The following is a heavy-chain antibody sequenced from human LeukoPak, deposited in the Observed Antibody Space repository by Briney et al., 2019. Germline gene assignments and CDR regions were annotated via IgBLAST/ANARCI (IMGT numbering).Heavy chain of an antibody. CDR3: ARLRYNDFWSGHWKYYYYMDV. CDR2: IKQDGSEK. Sequence: PGGSLRLSCAASGFTFSSYEMNWVRQAPGKGLEWVANIKQDGSEKYYVDCVKGRFTISSDNAKNSRYLQMNSLRAEDTALYFCARLRYNDFWSGHWKYYYYMDVWGKGTTVTVSS. J-gene: IGHJ6*03. CDR1: GFTFSSYE. V-gene: IGHV3-7*01. D-gene: IGHD3-3*01.